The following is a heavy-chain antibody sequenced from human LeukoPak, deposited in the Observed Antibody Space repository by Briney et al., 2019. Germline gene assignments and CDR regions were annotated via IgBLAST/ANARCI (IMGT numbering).Heavy chain of an antibody. Sequence: GGSLRLSCAASGFTFSSYAMSWVRQAPGKGLEWVSGISGSGGSTHYADSVKGRFTISRDNSKNTLYLQMNSLRAEDTAVYYCAKVLAGYSYFDYWGQGTLVTVSS. CDR1: GFTFSSYA. CDR2: ISGSGGST. CDR3: AKVLAGYSYFDY. D-gene: IGHD5-24*01. V-gene: IGHV3-23*01. J-gene: IGHJ4*02.